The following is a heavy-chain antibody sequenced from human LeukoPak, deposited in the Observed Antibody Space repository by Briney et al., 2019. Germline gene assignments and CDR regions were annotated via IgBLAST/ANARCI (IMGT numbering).Heavy chain of an antibody. CDR3: AKGYCRGISCYSDY. Sequence: GGSLRLSCAASGFTFSSYWMSWVRQAPGKGREWVSGISGSGGSTYYADSVKGRFTISRDNSKNTLYLQMNSLRAEDTAVYYCAKGYCRGISCYSDYWGQGTLVPVSS. J-gene: IGHJ4*02. V-gene: IGHV3-23*01. D-gene: IGHD2-2*02. CDR2: ISGSGGST. CDR1: GFTFSSYW.